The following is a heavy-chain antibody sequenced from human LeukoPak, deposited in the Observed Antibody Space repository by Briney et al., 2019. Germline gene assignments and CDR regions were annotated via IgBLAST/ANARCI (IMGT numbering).Heavy chain of an antibody. CDR3: ARGPRGQPNARLANGKYCTNGVCSKRLRSAENWFDP. V-gene: IGHV4-39*07. CDR2: IYNSGST. J-gene: IGHJ5*02. D-gene: IGHD2-8*01. Sequence: PSETLSLTCNVSGDSISRSRHFWAWIRQSPGRGLEWIGYIYNSGSTYYNPSLKSRVTISVDTSKNQFSLRLSSVTAADTAVYYCARGPRGQPNARLANGKYCTNGVCSKRLRSAENWFDPWGQGTLVTVSS. CDR1: GDSISRSRHF.